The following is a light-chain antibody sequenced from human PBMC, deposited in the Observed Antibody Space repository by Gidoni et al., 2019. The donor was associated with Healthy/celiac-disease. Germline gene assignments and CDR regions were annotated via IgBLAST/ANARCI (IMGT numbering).Light chain of an antibody. CDR1: QDISNY. CDR3: QQYDNPPYT. J-gene: IGKJ2*01. CDR2: DAS. V-gene: IGKV1-33*01. Sequence: DIQMTQSPSSLSASVRDRATITCQASQDISNYLNWYQQKPGKATKLLIYDASNLETGVPSRFSGSGSGKDFTFTISSQQHEDIATYYCQQYDNPPYTFGQGTKLEIK.